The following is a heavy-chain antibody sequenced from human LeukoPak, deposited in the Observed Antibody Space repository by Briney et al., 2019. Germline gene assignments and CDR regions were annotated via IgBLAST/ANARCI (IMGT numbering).Heavy chain of an antibody. J-gene: IGHJ4*02. CDR1: GGSISSTTYY. CDR3: ARLSSGLRPPDY. D-gene: IGHD3-3*01. V-gene: IGHV4-39*01. Sequence: PSETLSLTCTVSGGSISSTTYYWGWIRPPPGKGLEWIGSVYYRGNTYYNPSLKSRVTISVVTSKGQFSLRLNSVTAADTSVYYCARLSSGLRPPDYWGQGTLVTVCS. CDR2: VYYRGNT.